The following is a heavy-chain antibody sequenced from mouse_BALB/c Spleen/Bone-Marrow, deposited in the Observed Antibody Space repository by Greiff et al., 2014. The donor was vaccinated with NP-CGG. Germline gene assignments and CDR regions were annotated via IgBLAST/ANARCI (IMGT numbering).Heavy chain of an antibody. Sequence: QVQLQQSGAELVKPGASVKLSCKASGYTFTSYYMYWVKQRPGQGLEWIGEIKPSNGGTNFNEKFKSKATLTVDKSSSTAYMQLSSLTSEDSAVYYCTRWYYGNYFDYWGQGTTLTVSS. CDR1: GYTFTSYY. CDR3: TRWYYGNYFDY. D-gene: IGHD2-1*01. CDR2: IKPSNGGT. V-gene: IGHV1S81*02. J-gene: IGHJ2*01.